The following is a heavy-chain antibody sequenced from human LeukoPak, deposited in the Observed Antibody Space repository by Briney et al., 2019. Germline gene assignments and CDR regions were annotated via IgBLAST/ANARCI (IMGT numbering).Heavy chain of an antibody. D-gene: IGHD4-17*01. J-gene: IGHJ4*02. CDR1: GGSFSGYY. CDR3: ASGTSRVTKDY. CDR2: INHSGST. V-gene: IGHV4-34*01. Sequence: SETLSLTCAVYGGSFSGYYWSWIRQPPGKGLEWIGEINHSGSTNYNPSLKSRVTISVDTSKNQFSLKLSSVTAADTAVYYCASGTSRVTKDYWGQGTLVPSPQ.